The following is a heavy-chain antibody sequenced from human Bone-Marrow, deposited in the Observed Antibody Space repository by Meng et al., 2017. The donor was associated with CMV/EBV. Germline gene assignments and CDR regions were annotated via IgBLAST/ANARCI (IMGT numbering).Heavy chain of an antibody. D-gene: IGHD5-12*01. CDR2: ISSSSSYI. CDR3: ALQWATSFYYGMDV. Sequence: GESLKISCAASGFTFSSYSMNWVRQAPRKGLEWVSSISSSSSYIYYADSVKGRFTISRDNAKNSLYLQMNSLRAEDTAVYYCALQWATSFYYGMDVWGQGTTVTVSS. CDR1: GFTFSSYS. J-gene: IGHJ6*02. V-gene: IGHV3-21*01.